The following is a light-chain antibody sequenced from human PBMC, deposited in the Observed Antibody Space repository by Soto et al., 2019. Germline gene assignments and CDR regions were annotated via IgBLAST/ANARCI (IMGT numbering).Light chain of an antibody. J-gene: IGLJ1*01. CDR3: SSYTSSSTPYV. CDR1: SSDVGGYNY. CDR2: EVS. V-gene: IGLV2-14*01. Sequence: SALTQPASVSGSHGQSITISCTGTSSDVGGYNYVSWYQQHPGKAPKLMIYEVSNRPSGVSNRFSGSKSGNTASLTISGLQAEDEADYYCSSYTSSSTPYVFGTGTKLTVL.